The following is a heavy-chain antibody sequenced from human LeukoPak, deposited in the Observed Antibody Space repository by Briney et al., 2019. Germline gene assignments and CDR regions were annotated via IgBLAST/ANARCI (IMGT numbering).Heavy chain of an antibody. CDR1: GGSISSSSYY. V-gene: IGHV4-39*07. Sequence: SETLSLTCTVSGGSISSSSYYWGWIRQPPGKGLEWIGSIYYSGSTYYNPSLKSRVTISVDTSKNQFSLKLSSVTAADTAVYYCAGVAKKFPRWYYYYYGMDVWGQGTTVTVSS. CDR2: IYYSGST. J-gene: IGHJ6*02. D-gene: IGHD6-13*01. CDR3: AGVAKKFPRWYYYYYGMDV.